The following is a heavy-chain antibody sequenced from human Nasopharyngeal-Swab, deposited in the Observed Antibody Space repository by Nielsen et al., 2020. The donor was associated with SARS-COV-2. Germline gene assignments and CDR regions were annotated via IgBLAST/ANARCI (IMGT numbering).Heavy chain of an antibody. CDR1: GGSFSGYY. Sequence: GSLRLSCAVYGGSFSGYYWSWIRQPPGKGLEWIGEINHSGSTNYNPSLKSRVTISVDTSKNQFSLKLSSVTAADTAVYYCARDYDRWLVFDYWGQGTLVTVSS. CDR2: INHSGST. V-gene: IGHV4-34*01. D-gene: IGHD6-19*01. J-gene: IGHJ4*02. CDR3: ARDYDRWLVFDY.